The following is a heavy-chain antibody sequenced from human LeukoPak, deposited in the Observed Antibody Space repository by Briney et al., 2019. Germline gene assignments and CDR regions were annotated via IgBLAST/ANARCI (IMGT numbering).Heavy chain of an antibody. Sequence: SETLSLTCTVSGGSISSYYWSWIRQPPGKGLEWIGYIYYSGSTNYNPPLKSRVTISVDTSKNQFSLKLSSVTAADTAVYYCARHYGYSYPFDYWGQGTLVTVSS. V-gene: IGHV4-59*08. CDR2: IYYSGST. J-gene: IGHJ4*02. CDR1: GGSISSYY. D-gene: IGHD5-18*01. CDR3: ARHYGYSYPFDY.